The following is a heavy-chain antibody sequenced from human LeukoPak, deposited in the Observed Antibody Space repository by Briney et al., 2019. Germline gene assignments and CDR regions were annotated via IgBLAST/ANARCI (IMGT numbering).Heavy chain of an antibody. CDR2: INHSGST. CDR1: GGSFSGYY. Sequence: SEALSLTCAVYGGSFSGYYWSWIRQPPGKGLEWIGEINHSGSTNYNPSLKSRVTISVDTSKNQFSLKLSSVTAADTAVYYCARTLSSSWYPSDYWGQGTLVTVSS. D-gene: IGHD6-13*01. V-gene: IGHV4-34*01. J-gene: IGHJ4*02. CDR3: ARTLSSSWYPSDY.